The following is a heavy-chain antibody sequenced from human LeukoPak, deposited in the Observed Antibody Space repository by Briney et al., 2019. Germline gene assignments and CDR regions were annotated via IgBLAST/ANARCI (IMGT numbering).Heavy chain of an antibody. CDR3: ARDNSVGDNAWWFDP. CDR1: GDTFTGYY. CDR2: INPTGGST. V-gene: IGHV1-46*01. D-gene: IGHD1-26*01. Sequence: VASVKVSCKASGDTFTGYYMHWVRQAPGQGLEWMGLINPTGGSTGYAQKFQGRVTMTRDMSTSTDYMELSSLRSEDTAIYYCARDNSVGDNAWWFDPWGQGTLVTVSS. J-gene: IGHJ5*02.